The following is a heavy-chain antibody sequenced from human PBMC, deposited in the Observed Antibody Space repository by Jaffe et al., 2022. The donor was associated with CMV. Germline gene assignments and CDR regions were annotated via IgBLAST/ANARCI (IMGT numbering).Heavy chain of an antibody. D-gene: IGHD4-17*01. J-gene: IGHJ6*02. V-gene: IGHV3-15*01. Sequence: EVQLVESGGGLVKPGGSLRLSCAASGFTFSNAWMSWVRQAPGKGLEWVGRIKSKTDGGTTDYAAPVKGRFTISRDDSKNTLYLQMNSLKTEDTAVYYCTTGYGDYVNYYYGMDVWGQGTTVTVSS. CDR2: IKSKTDGGTT. CDR3: TTGYGDYVNYYYGMDV. CDR1: GFTFSNAW.